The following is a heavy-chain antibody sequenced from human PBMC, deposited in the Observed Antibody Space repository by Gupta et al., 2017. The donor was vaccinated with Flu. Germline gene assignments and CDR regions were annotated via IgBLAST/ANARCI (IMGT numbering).Heavy chain of an antibody. Sequence: EVQLVESGGGLVKPGGSLRLSCAASGFTFSSYSMNWVRQAPGKGLEWVSSISSSSSYIYYADSVKGRFTISRDNAKNSLYLQMNSLRAEDTAVYYCAGRIAAAAPFDYWGQGTLVTVSS. J-gene: IGHJ4*02. CDR2: ISSSSSYI. CDR1: GFTFSSYS. D-gene: IGHD6-13*01. V-gene: IGHV3-21*01. CDR3: AGRIAAAAPFDY.